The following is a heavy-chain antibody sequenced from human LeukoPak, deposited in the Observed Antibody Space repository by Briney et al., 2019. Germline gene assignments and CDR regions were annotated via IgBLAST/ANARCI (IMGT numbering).Heavy chain of an antibody. V-gene: IGHV3-23*01. Sequence: GGFLRLSCAASGFTFSSYTMSWVRQAPGKGLEWVSTITTSDGNTYYADSVKGRFTVSRDSSKNTLFLQMNSLRAEDTAVYYCAKDGGLWVSAHWGDSWGRGTLVTISS. CDR3: AKDGGLWVSAHWGDS. CDR1: GFTFSSYT. D-gene: IGHD7-27*01. J-gene: IGHJ4*02. CDR2: ITTSDGNT.